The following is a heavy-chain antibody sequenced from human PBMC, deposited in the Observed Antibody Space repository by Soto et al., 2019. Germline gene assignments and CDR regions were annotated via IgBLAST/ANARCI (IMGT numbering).Heavy chain of an antibody. CDR1: GYSFTSYW. CDR2: IYPGDSDT. CDR3: ARQYSSGWWNYYYGMDV. J-gene: IGHJ6*02. V-gene: IGHV5-51*01. Sequence: PGESLKISCRGSGYSFTSYWIGWVRQMPGKGLEWMGIIYPGDSDTRYSPSFQGQVTISADKSISTAYLQWSSLKASDTAMYYCARQYSSGWWNYYYGMDVWGQGTTVTVSS. D-gene: IGHD6-19*01.